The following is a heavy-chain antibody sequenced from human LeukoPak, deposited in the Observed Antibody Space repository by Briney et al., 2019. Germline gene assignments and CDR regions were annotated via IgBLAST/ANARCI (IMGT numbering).Heavy chain of an antibody. Sequence: GASVKFSCKASGYTFTSYGISWVRQAPGQGLEWMGWISAYNGNTTYAQKLQGRVTMPTDTSTSTAYMELRSLRSDDTAVYYCARDFNTAGYYDSEDAFDIWGQGTMVTVSS. D-gene: IGHD3-22*01. CDR2: ISAYNGNT. J-gene: IGHJ3*02. CDR1: GYTFTSYG. V-gene: IGHV1-18*01. CDR3: ARDFNTAGYYDSEDAFDI.